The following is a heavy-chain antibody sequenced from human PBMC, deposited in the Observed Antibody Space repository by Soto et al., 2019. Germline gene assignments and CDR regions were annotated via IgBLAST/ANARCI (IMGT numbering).Heavy chain of an antibody. V-gene: IGHV1-18*01. D-gene: IGHD4-17*01. CDR3: ARGGNGDYGY. J-gene: IGHJ4*02. CDR2: ISAYNGNT. Sequence: GVSAKASCKASGYAIASYGSRWVRQAPGQGLEWMGWISAYNGNTNYAQKLQGRVTMTTDTSTSTAYMELRSLRSDDTAVYYCARGGNGDYGYWGQGTLVTVSS. CDR1: GYAIASYG.